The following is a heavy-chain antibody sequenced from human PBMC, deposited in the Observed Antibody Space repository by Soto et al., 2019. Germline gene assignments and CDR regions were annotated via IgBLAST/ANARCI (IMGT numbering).Heavy chain of an antibody. D-gene: IGHD3-22*01. CDR2: IDPSDSYT. V-gene: IGHV5-10-1*01. CDR1: GYSFTSYW. J-gene: IGHJ6*02. CDR3: ARHPRDSSGYYYYGMDV. Sequence: PGESLKISCKGVGYSFTSYWISWVRQMPGKGLEWMGRIDPSDSYTNYSPSFQGHVTISADKSISTGYLQWSSLKASDTAFYYCARHPRDSSGYYYYGMDVWGQGTTVTVSS.